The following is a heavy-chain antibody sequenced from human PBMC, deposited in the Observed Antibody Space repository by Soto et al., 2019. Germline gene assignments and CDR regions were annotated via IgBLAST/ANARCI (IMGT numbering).Heavy chain of an antibody. D-gene: IGHD3-3*01. CDR3: ARRVPYYDFWSGYWFADQRPGGFDY. CDR2: INHSGST. Sequence: PSETLSLTCAVYGGSFSGYYWSWIRQPPGKGLEWIGEINHSGSTNYNPSLKSRVTISVDTSKNQFSLKLSSVTAADTAVYYCARRVPYYDFWSGYWFADQRPGGFDYWGQGTLVTAPQ. CDR1: GGSFSGYY. J-gene: IGHJ4*02. V-gene: IGHV4-34*01.